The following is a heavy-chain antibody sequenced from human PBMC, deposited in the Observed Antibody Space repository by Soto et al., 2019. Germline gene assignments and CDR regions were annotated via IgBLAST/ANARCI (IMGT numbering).Heavy chain of an antibody. Sequence: QVQLVESGGGVVQPGRSLRLSCAASGFTFSSYGMHWVRQAPGKGLEWVAVIWYDGSNKYYADSVKGRFTSSRDNSKNTLYLQMNSLRAEETAVYYCARESNDFWSGSGFDPWGQGTLVTVSS. V-gene: IGHV3-33*01. J-gene: IGHJ5*02. CDR2: IWYDGSNK. CDR1: GFTFSSYG. D-gene: IGHD3-3*01. CDR3: ARESNDFWSGSGFDP.